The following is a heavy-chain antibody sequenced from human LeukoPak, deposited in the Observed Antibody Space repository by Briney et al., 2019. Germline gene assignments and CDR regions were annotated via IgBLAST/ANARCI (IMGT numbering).Heavy chain of an antibody. V-gene: IGHV3-15*01. J-gene: IGHJ4*02. CDR1: GFIFSNYA. D-gene: IGHD1-26*01. CDR2: IKSKIDGGTI. CDR3: AKDHGRGGFDY. Sequence: KAGGSLRLPCAASGFIFSNYAMSCVRQAPGKGLEWVGRIKSKIDGGTIDYAAPVKGRFTISRDDSKNTMYLQMNSLRAEDTAVYYCAKDHGRGGFDYWGQGILVTVSS.